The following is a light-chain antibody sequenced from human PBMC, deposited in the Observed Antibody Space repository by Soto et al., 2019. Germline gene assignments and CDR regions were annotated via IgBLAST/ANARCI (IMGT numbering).Light chain of an antibody. V-gene: IGKV3-15*01. CDR3: QQYKNWPRT. CDR1: QSVSSN. J-gene: IGKJ1*01. CDR2: GAS. Sequence: EIVMTQSPATLSVSPGERATLSCSDSQSVSSNLAWYQQKPGQAPRLLIYGASTRATGIPARFSGSGSGTEFTLTISSLQSEDFADYYCQQYKNWPRTFGQGTKVEIK.